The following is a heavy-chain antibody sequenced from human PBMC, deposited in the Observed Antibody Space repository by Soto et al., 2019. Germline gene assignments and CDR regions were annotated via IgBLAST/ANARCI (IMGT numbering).Heavy chain of an antibody. CDR3: ARHLLSYPLHY. J-gene: IGHJ4*01. Sequence: SETLSLTCTVSCGSVSRGSYYWSWIRQPPGNGLEWIGYIYYSGSTHYNPSLKSRVTISVDTSKYQFSLKLSSVTAAATAVYFRARHLLSYPLHYWGHGSLVTVDS. D-gene: IGHD5-18*01. CDR2: IYYSGST. V-gene: IGHV4-61*01. CDR1: CGSVSRGSYY.